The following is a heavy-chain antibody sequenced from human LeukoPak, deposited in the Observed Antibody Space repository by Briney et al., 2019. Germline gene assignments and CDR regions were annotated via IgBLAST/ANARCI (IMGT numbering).Heavy chain of an antibody. CDR2: IYYSGST. Sequence: SETLSLTCTVSGGSISSYYWSWIRQPPGKGLEWIGYIYYSGSTNYNPSLKSRVTISVDTSKNQFSLKLSSVTAADTAVYYCARGTVTTLANWFHPWGQGTLVTVSS. J-gene: IGHJ5*02. V-gene: IGHV4-59*12. CDR1: GGSISSYY. CDR3: ARGTVTTLANWFHP. D-gene: IGHD4-17*01.